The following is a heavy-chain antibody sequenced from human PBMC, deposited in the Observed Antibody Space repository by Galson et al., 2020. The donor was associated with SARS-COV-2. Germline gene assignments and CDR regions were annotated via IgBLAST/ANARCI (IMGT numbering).Heavy chain of an antibody. CDR1: GYSFTNYR. J-gene: IGHJ4*02. CDR3: ARQKGGGWYGDRYFDY. CDR2: INPTDSET. V-gene: IGHV5-51*01. Sequence: GESLKISCMGSGYSFTNYRIGWVRQMPGKGLEWMGVINPTDSETTYSPSFQGQVTISADKSISTAYLQWSSRKASDTAMYDCARQKGGGWYGDRYFDYWGQGTLVSVSS. D-gene: IGHD6-19*01.